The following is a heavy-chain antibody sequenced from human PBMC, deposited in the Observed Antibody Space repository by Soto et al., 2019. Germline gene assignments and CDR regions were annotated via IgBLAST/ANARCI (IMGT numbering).Heavy chain of an antibody. CDR2: IYYSGST. CDR1: GGSISSYY. J-gene: IGHJ4*02. V-gene: IGHV4-59*08. CDR3: ARLEREFWSGTNFDY. Sequence: SETLSLTCTVSGGSISSYYWSWIRQPPGKGLEWIGYIYYSGSTNYNPSLKSRVTISVDTSKNQFSLKLSSVTAADTAVYYCARLEREFWSGTNFDYWGQGTLVTVSS. D-gene: IGHD3-3*01.